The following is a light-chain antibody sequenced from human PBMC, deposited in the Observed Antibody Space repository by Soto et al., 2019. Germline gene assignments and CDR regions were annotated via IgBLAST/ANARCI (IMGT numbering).Light chain of an antibody. J-gene: IGLJ2*01. Sequence: QSVLTQPPSASGSRGQSVTISCTGTRSDVGGYDYVSWYQQHPGKAPKLMIYEVTKRPSGVPDRFSGSKSGNTASLTVSGLQAEDEADYYCSSYAGSNNLVVFGGGTKVTVL. CDR3: SSYAGSNNLVV. CDR2: EVT. CDR1: RSDVGGYDY. V-gene: IGLV2-8*01.